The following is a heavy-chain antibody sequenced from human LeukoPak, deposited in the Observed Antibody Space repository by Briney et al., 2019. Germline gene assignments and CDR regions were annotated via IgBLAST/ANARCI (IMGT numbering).Heavy chain of an antibody. Sequence: ASVKVSCKASGGTFSSYAISWVRQAPGQGLEWMGGIIPIFGTANYAQKFQGRVTITADESTSTAYMELSSLRSEDTAVYYCARAELADPGLSYYYYYMDVWGKGTTVTVSS. CDR1: GGTFSSYA. CDR3: ARAELADPGLSYYYYYMDV. D-gene: IGHD6-13*01. J-gene: IGHJ6*03. CDR2: IIPIFGTA. V-gene: IGHV1-69*13.